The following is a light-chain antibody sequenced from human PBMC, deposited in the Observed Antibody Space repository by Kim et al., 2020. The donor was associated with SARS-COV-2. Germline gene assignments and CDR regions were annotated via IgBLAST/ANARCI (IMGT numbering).Light chain of an antibody. J-gene: IGKJ1*01. V-gene: IGKV1-8*01. CDR2: TES. Sequence: ASTGDRVTITCRASQNIDNYLAWYQQKPGKAPKLLIYTESSLQTGVPSRFSGSGSGTDFTLTITSLQSEDFATYSCQQYYTYPRTFGQGTKVDIK. CDR1: QNIDNY. CDR3: QQYYTYPRT.